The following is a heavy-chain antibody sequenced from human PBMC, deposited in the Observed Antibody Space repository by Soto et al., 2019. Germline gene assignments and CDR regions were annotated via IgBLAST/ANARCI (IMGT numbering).Heavy chain of an antibody. J-gene: IGHJ4*02. CDR1: GGSISSSNW. D-gene: IGHD6-19*01. CDR3: AKIEVSDWSKGYYFDY. CDR2: VHRSGST. V-gene: IGHV4-4*02. Sequence: QVQLQESGPGLVKPSGTLSLTCGVSGGSISSSNWWTWVRQPPGKGLEWIGEVHRSGSTKYSPSLKSRVTISVDKSKSQFSLKLSSVTAADTAMYYCAKIEVSDWSKGYYFDYWGQGTLVTVSS.